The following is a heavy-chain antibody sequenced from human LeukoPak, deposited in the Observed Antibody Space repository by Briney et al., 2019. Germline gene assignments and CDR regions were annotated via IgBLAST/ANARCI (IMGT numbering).Heavy chain of an antibody. V-gene: IGHV3-7*01. Sequence: PGGSLRLSCAASGFTFSHYWMTWVPQAPGKGLEWVANIKQDGSEQYYVDSVKGRFTISRDNAKNSLYLQMNSLRVEDTAVYYCARDRCSSTSCFYDYWGQGTLVTVSS. D-gene: IGHD2-2*01. J-gene: IGHJ4*02. CDR1: GFTFSHYW. CDR3: ARDRCSSTSCFYDY. CDR2: IKQDGSEQ.